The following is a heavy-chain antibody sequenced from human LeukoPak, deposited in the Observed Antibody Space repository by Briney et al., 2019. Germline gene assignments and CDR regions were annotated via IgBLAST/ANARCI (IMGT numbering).Heavy chain of an antibody. D-gene: IGHD3-10*01. CDR1: GFTFSTYW. CDR2: IKQDGSDK. V-gene: IGHV3-7*01. CDR3: ARVLWFGESKRDY. Sequence: GGSLRLSCAASGFTFSTYWMSWVRQAPGKGLEWVANIKQDGSDKYYVDSVKGRFTISRDNAKNSLYLQMNSLRAEDTAVYYCARVLWFGESKRDYWGQGTLVTVSS. J-gene: IGHJ4*02.